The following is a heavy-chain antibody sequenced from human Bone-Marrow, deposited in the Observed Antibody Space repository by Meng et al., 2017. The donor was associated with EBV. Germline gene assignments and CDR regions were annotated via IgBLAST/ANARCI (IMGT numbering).Heavy chain of an antibody. Sequence: QVQLVESGGGVVQPGRSLRLSCAASGFTFSSYGMHWVRQGPGKGLEWVAVIWYDGSNKYYADSVKGRFTISRDNSKNTLYLQMNSLRAEDTAVYYCARSRDARGFDYWGQGTLVTVSS. CDR3: ARSRDARGFDY. CDR1: GFTFSSYG. V-gene: IGHV3-33*01. CDR2: IWYDGSNK. D-gene: IGHD2-21*01. J-gene: IGHJ4*02.